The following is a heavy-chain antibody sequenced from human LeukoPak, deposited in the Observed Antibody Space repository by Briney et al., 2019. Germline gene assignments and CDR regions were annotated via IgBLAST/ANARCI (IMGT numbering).Heavy chain of an antibody. CDR2: IRGRADSYAT. CDR3: ARLHSSSSGCDY. CDR1: GFTFNDSP. D-gene: IGHD6-6*01. Sequence: GGSLRLSCAASGFTFNDSPLHWVRQVSGKGLEWVGRIRGRADSYATAYGASVKGRFTISREDSKNMAYLQMNSLKTEDTAVYYCARLHSSSSGCDYWGQGTLVTVSS. J-gene: IGHJ4*02. V-gene: IGHV3-73*01.